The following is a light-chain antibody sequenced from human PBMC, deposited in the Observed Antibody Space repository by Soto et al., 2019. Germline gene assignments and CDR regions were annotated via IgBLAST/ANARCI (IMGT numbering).Light chain of an antibody. Sequence: IHLTHSPSSLSASVGDSVTITCRASQGVSRYLSWYQQKPGRAPILLISAASTLQSGVPARFSGSGSGTEFNLTISSLQSEDFGVYYCQQYNNWLRATFGGGTKVDIK. CDR2: AAS. CDR3: QQYNNWLRAT. J-gene: IGKJ4*01. CDR1: QGVSRY. V-gene: IGKV1-9*01.